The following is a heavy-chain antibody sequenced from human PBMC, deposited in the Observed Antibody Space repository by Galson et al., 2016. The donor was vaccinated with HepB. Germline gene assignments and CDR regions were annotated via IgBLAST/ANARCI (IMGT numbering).Heavy chain of an antibody. Sequence: SLRLSCAASGFILNNYAMSWIRQAPGKGLEWVSHFRIGATQYANSVKGRFTISTDNSRNMLYLQMGSLRVDDTALYYCARESTSGFHYFDYWGQGALVTVSS. CDR2: FRIGAT. J-gene: IGHJ4*02. CDR3: ARESTSGFHYFDY. V-gene: IGHV3-23*01. D-gene: IGHD3-10*01. CDR1: GFILNNYA.